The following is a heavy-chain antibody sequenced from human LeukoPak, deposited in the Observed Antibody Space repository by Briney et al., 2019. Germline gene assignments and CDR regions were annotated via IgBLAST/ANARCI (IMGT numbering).Heavy chain of an antibody. V-gene: IGHV3-21*01. CDR1: GGSISSSN. Sequence: ETLSLTCAVSGGSISSSNWWGWVRQPPGKGLEWVSSISSSSSYIYYADSVKGRFTISRDNAKNSLYLQMNSLRAEDTAVYYCARGLRYGSGSLDYWGQGTLVTVSS. CDR2: ISSSSSYI. D-gene: IGHD3-10*01. CDR3: ARGLRYGSGSLDY. J-gene: IGHJ4*02.